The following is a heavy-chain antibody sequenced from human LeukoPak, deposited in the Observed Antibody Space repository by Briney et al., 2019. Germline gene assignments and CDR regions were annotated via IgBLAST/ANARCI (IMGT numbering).Heavy chain of an antibody. D-gene: IGHD3-3*01. CDR3: ARRSAYDFWSGYYSAYYYGMDV. CDR1: GGSISSYY. J-gene: IGHJ6*02. CDR2: IYYSEST. V-gene: IGHV4-59*08. Sequence: PSETLSLTCTVSGGSISSYYWGWIRQPPGKGLEWIGYIYYSESTNYNPSLKSRVTISVDTSKNQFSLKLSSVTAADTAVYYCARRSAYDFWSGYYSAYYYGMDVWGQGTTVTVSS.